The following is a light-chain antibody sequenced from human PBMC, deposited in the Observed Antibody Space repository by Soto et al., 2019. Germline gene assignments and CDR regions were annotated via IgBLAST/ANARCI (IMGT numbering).Light chain of an antibody. J-gene: IGKJ2*01. CDR2: DSS. CDR1: QSISSW. CDR3: QHYHSYYS. Sequence: DIQMTQSPSTLSASVGDRVTITCRASQSISSWLAWYQQKPGKAPKLLIYDSSSLESEVPSRFSCSGSVTKFTLSISGLHAEDCATYYCQHYHSYYSFGQGTKLEIK. V-gene: IGKV1-5*01.